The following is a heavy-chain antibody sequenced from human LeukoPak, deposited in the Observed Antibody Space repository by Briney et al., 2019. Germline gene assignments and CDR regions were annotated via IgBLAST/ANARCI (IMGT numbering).Heavy chain of an antibody. CDR2: INHSGST. CDR3: ARFPLYYYYGMDV. J-gene: IGHJ6*02. Sequence: SETLSLTCAVYGGSFSGYYWSWIRQPPGRGLEWIGEINHSGSTNYNPSLKSQVTISVDTSKNQFSLKLSSVTAADTAVYYCARFPLYYYYGMDVWGQGTTVTVSS. V-gene: IGHV4-34*01. CDR1: GGSFSGYY.